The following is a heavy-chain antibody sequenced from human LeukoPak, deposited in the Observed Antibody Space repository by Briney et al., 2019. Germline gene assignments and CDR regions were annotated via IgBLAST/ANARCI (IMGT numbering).Heavy chain of an antibody. CDR2: IYTSGST. J-gene: IGHJ3*02. CDR3: ARYYRDAFDI. D-gene: IGHD1-26*01. V-gene: IGHV4-4*07. Sequence: SETLSLTCTVSGGSISSYYWSRIRQPAGEGLEWIGRIYTSGSTNYNPSLKSRVTMSVDTSKNQFSLKLTSVTAADTAVYYCARYYRDAFDIWGQGAMVTVSS. CDR1: GGSISSYY.